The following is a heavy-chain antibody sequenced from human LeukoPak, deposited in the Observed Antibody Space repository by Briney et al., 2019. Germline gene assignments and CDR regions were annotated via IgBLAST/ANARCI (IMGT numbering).Heavy chain of an antibody. CDR1: RFTFSSYW. Sequence: GGSLRLSCAVSRFTFSSYWMSWVRQAPGKGLEWVANIKPDGSDKYYVDSVKGRFTISRDNAKNSLYLQMSSLRAEDTAMYYCARLPAAATYLDYWGQGTLVTVSS. CDR3: ARLPAAATYLDY. V-gene: IGHV3-7*01. D-gene: IGHD1-26*01. J-gene: IGHJ4*02. CDR2: IKPDGSDK.